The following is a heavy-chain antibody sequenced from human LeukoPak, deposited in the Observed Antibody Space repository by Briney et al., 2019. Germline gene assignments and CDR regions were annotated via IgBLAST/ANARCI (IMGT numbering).Heavy chain of an antibody. D-gene: IGHD2-2*02. CDR1: GFTFSSYS. CDR2: ISSSSSYI. CDR3: ARDKGYCSSTSCYKDAFGI. J-gene: IGHJ3*02. V-gene: IGHV3-21*01. Sequence: GGSLRLSCAASGFTFSSYSMNWVRQAPGKGLEWVSSISSSSSYIYYADSVKGRFTISRDNAKNSLYLQMNSLRAEDTAVYYCARDKGYCSSTSCYKDAFGIWGQGTMVTVSS.